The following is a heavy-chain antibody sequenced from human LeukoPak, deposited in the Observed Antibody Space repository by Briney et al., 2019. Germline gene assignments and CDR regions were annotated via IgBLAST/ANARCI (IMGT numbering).Heavy chain of an antibody. CDR2: IMGSGGDT. J-gene: IGHJ4*02. CDR3: ANGIHYGDISY. D-gene: IGHD4-17*01. V-gene: IGHV3-23*01. CDR1: GFTFSRDA. Sequence: PGGSLRLSCAVSGFTFSRDAMSWVRQAPGKGLEWVSSIMGSGGDTYYADSVKGRFTISRDNSKNTLYLQMNSLRVEDTAMYFCANGIHYGDISYWGQGTLVTVSS.